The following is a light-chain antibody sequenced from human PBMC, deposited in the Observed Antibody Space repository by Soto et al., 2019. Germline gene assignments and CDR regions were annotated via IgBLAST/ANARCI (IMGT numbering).Light chain of an antibody. V-gene: IGKV3-20*01. Sequence: EIVLTQSPGTLSLSPGERTTLSCRASQSVSSSYLAWYQQKPGRAPRLLIYGASSRATGIPDRFSGSGSGTDFTLTISRLEPEDFAVYYCQQFGSSPRMYTFGQGTKLEIK. J-gene: IGKJ2*01. CDR1: QSVSSSY. CDR2: GAS. CDR3: QQFGSSPRMYT.